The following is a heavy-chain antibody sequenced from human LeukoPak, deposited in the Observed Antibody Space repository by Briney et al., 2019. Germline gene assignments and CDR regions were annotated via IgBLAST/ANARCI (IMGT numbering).Heavy chain of an antibody. CDR2: IYYSGST. CDR3: ARGETYYDILTGYWGYYYYMDV. V-gene: IGHV4-59*01. CDR1: GGSISSYY. Sequence: SETLSLTCTVSGGSISSYYWSWIRQPPGKGLEWIGYIYYSGSTNYNPSLKSQVTISVDTSKNQFSLKLSSVTAADTAVYYCARGETYYDILTGYWGYYYYMDVWGKGTTVTVSS. D-gene: IGHD3-9*01. J-gene: IGHJ6*03.